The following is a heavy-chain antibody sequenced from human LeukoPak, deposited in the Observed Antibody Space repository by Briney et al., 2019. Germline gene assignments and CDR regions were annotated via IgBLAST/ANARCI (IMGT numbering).Heavy chain of an antibody. CDR3: ARQRGHSTYFDY. CDR2: IYYSGST. CDR1: GGSISSYY. Sequence: PSETLSLTCTVSGGSISSYYWSWIRQPPGKGLEWIGYIYYSGSTNYNPSLKSRVTISVDTSKNQFSLKLSSVTAADTAVYYCARQRGHSTYFDYWGQGTLVTVSS. J-gene: IGHJ4*02. D-gene: IGHD3-3*02. V-gene: IGHV4-59*08.